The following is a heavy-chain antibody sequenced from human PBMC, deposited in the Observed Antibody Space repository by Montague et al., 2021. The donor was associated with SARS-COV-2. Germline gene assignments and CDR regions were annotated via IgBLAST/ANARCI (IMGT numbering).Heavy chain of an antibody. V-gene: IGHV4-34*01. D-gene: IGHD4-23*01. CDR1: GGSLSGFY. J-gene: IGHJ4*02. CDR3: AGRHDYRGNDYFDS. Sequence: SETLSLTCAVYGGSLSGFYWTWIRQPPGKGLEWVGEITHGGSTSYSPSLKSRLTISLDTSKNQFSLKLDSVTAADTATYYCAGRHDYRGNDYFDSWGQGALVIVSS. CDR2: ITHGGST.